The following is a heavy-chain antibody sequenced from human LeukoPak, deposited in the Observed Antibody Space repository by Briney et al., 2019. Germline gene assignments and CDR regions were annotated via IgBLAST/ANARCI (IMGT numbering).Heavy chain of an antibody. CDR3: ATLRSSSWPHAKSY. Sequence: PSETLSLTCTVSGGSISSDNYYWSWIRQPPGKGLEWIASIYDSGNTYYSSSLKSRVTISIDTSENQFSLKLNSVTAADTAVYYCATLRSSSWPHAKSYWGKGTLVTVSS. J-gene: IGHJ4*02. D-gene: IGHD6-13*01. CDR1: GGSISSDNYY. CDR2: IYDSGNT. V-gene: IGHV4-39*01.